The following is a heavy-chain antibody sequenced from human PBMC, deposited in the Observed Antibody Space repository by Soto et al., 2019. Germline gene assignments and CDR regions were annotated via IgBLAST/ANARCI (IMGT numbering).Heavy chain of an antibody. J-gene: IGHJ6*02. V-gene: IGHV1-69*12. CDR2: IIPIFPTP. Sequence: QVQLVQSGAEVKKPGSSVTVSCKASGGTFGNSAISWVRQAPGQGLEWMGGIIPIFPTPDYAQKFQGRVTFTACAATITAYMELTSLRSEDMAVDYSSRDKYRLQLGENYYYGLDVWGQGTTVTVSS. D-gene: IGHD5-18*01. CDR1: GGTFGNSA. CDR3: SRDKYRLQLGENYYYGLDV.